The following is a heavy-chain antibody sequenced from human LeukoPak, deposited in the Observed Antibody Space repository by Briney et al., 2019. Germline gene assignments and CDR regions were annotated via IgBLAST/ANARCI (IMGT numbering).Heavy chain of an antibody. CDR1: GGSISSYY. CDR2: IYYSGST. Sequence: SETLSLTCTVSGGSISSYYWSWIRQPPGKGLEWIGYIYYSGSTNYNPSLKSRVTISVDTSKNQFSLKLSSVTAADTAVYYCARGGDGYNGGDAFDIWGQGTMVTVSS. CDR3: ARGGDGYNGGDAFDI. J-gene: IGHJ3*02. D-gene: IGHD5-24*01. V-gene: IGHV4-59*01.